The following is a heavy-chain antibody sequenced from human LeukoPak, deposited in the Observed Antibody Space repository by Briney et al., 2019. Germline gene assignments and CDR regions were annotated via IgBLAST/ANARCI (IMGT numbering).Heavy chain of an antibody. CDR1: GGSINSTSNY. D-gene: IGHD4-17*01. CDR2: IYYSGST. V-gene: IGHV4-39*07. Sequence: SETLFLTCTVSGGSINSTSNYWGWIRQPPGKGLEWIGSIYYSGSTSYNPSLKSRVTISVDTSKNQFSLKLSSVTAADTAVYFCAGDYGDYYFDYWGQGTLVTVSS. CDR3: AGDYGDYYFDY. J-gene: IGHJ4*02.